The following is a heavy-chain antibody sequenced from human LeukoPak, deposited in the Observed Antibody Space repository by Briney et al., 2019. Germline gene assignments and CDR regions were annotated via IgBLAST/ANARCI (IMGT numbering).Heavy chain of an antibody. Sequence: AGGSLRLSCAASGFSFSSYAMSWVRQAPGKGLEWVSGISGSGVDTYYADSVKGRFTISRDNAKNTLYLQMNSLRAEDTAVYYCARAVAGISYFDYWGQGTLVTVSS. D-gene: IGHD6-19*01. V-gene: IGHV3-23*01. CDR3: ARAVAGISYFDY. J-gene: IGHJ4*02. CDR2: ISGSGVDT. CDR1: GFSFSSYA.